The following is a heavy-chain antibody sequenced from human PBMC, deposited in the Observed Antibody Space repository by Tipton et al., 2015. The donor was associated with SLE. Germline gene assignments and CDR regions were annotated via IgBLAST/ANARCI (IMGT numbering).Heavy chain of an antibody. CDR3: AGAWQGYCSGGTCYVLDY. Sequence: TLSLTCSVSGVSIRTHYWSWIRQSPGKGLEWIVYTYNNDRTKYNPSLQSRVTVSVDTSENQLSLKLTSVTAADTAVYYCAGAWQGYCSGGTCYVLDYWGQGTLVTVSS. CDR2: TYNNDRT. CDR1: GVSIRTHY. V-gene: IGHV4-59*11. J-gene: IGHJ4*02. D-gene: IGHD2-15*01.